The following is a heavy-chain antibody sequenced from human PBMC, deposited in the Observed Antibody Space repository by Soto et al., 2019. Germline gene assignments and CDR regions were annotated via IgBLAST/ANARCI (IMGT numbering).Heavy chain of an antibody. CDR1: GGTFSSYA. CDR3: AKDIIAVTPYYGMDV. Sequence: GASVKVSCKASGGTFSSYAISWVRQAPGQGLEWMGGISANNGNTNYAQKLQGRVTMTTDTSTSTAYMELRSLRSDDTALYYCAKDIIAVTPYYGMDVWGHGTTVTVSS. J-gene: IGHJ6*02. CDR2: ISANNGNT. V-gene: IGHV1-18*01. D-gene: IGHD6-19*01.